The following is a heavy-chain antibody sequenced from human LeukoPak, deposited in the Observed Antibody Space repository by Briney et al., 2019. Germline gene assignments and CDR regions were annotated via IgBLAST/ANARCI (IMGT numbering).Heavy chain of an antibody. Sequence: PSETLSLTCAVYGGSFSGYYWSWIRQPPGKGLEWVGEINHSGSTNYNPSLKSRVTISVDTSKNQFSLKLSSVTAADTAVHYCARGRQWLVNWRWFDPWGQGTLVTVSS. CDR2: INHSGST. V-gene: IGHV4-34*01. J-gene: IGHJ5*02. CDR1: GGSFSGYY. CDR3: ARGRQWLVNWRWFDP. D-gene: IGHD6-19*01.